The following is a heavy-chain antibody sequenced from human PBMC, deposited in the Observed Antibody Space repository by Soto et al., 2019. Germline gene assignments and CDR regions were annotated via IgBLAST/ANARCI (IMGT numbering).Heavy chain of an antibody. Sequence: SESLSLTCTVSAGSISSYYWRWVRQPPGKGLEWTGYIYYSGRTNYNPSLKTRVTISVDTSKNQFSLKLSSVTAADTAVYYCATGATCSSLDIGSWGQGTLVTVSS. J-gene: IGHJ4*02. V-gene: IGHV4-59*01. CDR2: IYYSGRT. CDR1: AGSISSYY. CDR3: ATGATCSSLDIGS. D-gene: IGHD6-6*01.